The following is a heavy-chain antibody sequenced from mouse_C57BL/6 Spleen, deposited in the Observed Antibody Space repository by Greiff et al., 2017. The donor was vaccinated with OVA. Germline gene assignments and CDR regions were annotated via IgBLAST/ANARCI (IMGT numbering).Heavy chain of an antibody. D-gene: IGHD2-5*01. CDR3: ARDYYSNYVDD. V-gene: IGHV1-22*01. Sequence: VQLQQSGPELVKPGASVKMSCKASGYTFTDYNMHWVKQSHGKSLEWIGYINPNNGGTSYNQKFKGKATLTVNKSSSTAYMELRSLTSEDYAVYYCARDYYSNYVDDWGQGTTLTVSS. CDR2: INPNNGGT. CDR1: GYTFTDYN. J-gene: IGHJ2*01.